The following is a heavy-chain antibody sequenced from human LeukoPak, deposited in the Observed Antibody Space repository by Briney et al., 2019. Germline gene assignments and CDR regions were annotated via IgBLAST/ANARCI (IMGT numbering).Heavy chain of an antibody. D-gene: IGHD3-10*01. J-gene: IGHJ3*02. CDR1: GGSFSGYY. CDR3: ARSMVRGPKRAFDI. V-gene: IGHV4-34*01. Sequence: PSETLSLTCAVYGGSFSGYYWSWIRQPPGKGLEWIGEINHSGSTNYNPSLKSRVTISVDTSKNQFSLKLSSVTAADTAVYYCARSMVRGPKRAFDIWGQGTMVTVSS. CDR2: INHSGST.